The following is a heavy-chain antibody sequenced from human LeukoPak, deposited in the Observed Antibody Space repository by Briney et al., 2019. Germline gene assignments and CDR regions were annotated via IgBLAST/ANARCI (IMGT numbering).Heavy chain of an antibody. V-gene: IGHV3-30-3*01. D-gene: IGHD6-13*01. CDR1: GFTFSSYA. Sequence: GGSLRLSCAASGFTFSSYAMHWVRQAPGKGLEWVAVISYDGSNKYYADSVKGRFTISRDNSKNTLYLQMNSLRAEDTAVYYCARDHSSSWSGDAFDIWGQGTMVTVSS. J-gene: IGHJ3*02. CDR2: ISYDGSNK. CDR3: ARDHSSSWSGDAFDI.